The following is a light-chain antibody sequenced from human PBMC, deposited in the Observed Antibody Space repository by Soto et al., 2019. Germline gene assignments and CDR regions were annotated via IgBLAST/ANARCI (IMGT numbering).Light chain of an antibody. CDR2: GAS. V-gene: IGKV3-15*01. CDR3: QQYNNWPLT. Sequence: EIVFTHSPATLSFSPVERVTLSCRASQSVSSNLAWYQQKPGQAPRLLIYGASTRATGIPARFSGSGSGTEFTLTISSLQSEDFAVYYCQQYNNWPLTFGQGTKV. J-gene: IGKJ1*01. CDR1: QSVSSN.